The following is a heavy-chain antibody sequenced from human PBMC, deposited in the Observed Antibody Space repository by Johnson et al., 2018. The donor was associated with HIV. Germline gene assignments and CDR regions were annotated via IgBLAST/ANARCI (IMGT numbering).Heavy chain of an antibody. V-gene: IGHV3-30*19. CDR3: ARDGGIAATDAFDI. CDR2: ISYDGSNK. CDR1: GFTFSSYG. J-gene: IGHJ3*02. D-gene: IGHD6-13*01. Sequence: QVQLVESGGGVVQPGRSLRLSCAASGFTFSSYGMHWVRQAPGKGLEWVAVISYDGSNKYYADSVTGRFTISRDNSKNTLYLQMNSLRAEDTAVYYCARDGGIAATDAFDIWGQGTMVTVSS.